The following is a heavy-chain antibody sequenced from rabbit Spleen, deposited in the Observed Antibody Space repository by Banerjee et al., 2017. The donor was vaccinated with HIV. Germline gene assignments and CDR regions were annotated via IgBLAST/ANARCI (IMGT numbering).Heavy chain of an antibody. Sequence: QLKETGGGLVQPGGSLTLSCKASGFDFSSYYITWVRQAPGKGLEWIGYIDPIFGSTYYASWVNGRFTISRHNAQNTLYLQLDSLTAADTATYFCLRGASSSGYYTLWCQGTLVTVS. D-gene: IGHD1-1*01. CDR1: GFDFSSYY. V-gene: IGHV1S7*01. CDR2: IDPIFGST. J-gene: IGHJ6*01. CDR3: LRGASSSGYYTL.